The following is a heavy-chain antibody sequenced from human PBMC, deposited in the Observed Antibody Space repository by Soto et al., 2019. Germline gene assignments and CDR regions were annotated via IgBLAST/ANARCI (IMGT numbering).Heavy chain of an antibody. Sequence: PGGSLRLSCPGSGFTFGHSYMSWIRQAPGKGLEWLSYISPGSRYPAYADSVKGRFTISRDNAKRSLYLQMMSLTAEDTAIYYCVRGGGGGLFDPWGQGTMVTVSS. J-gene: IGHJ5*02. CDR3: VRGGGGGLFDP. V-gene: IGHV3-11*06. D-gene: IGHD2-15*01. CDR2: ISPGSRYP. CDR1: GFTFGHSY.